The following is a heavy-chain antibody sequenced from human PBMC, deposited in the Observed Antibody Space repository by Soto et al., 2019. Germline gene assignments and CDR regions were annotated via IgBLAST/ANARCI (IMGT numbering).Heavy chain of an antibody. J-gene: IGHJ6*02. CDR2: ISGSGGST. V-gene: IGHV3-23*01. CDR1: GFTFSSYA. Sequence: GGSLRLSCAASGFTFSSYAMSWVRQAPGKGLEWVSAISGSGGSTYYADSVKGRFTISRDNSKNTLYLQMNSLRAEDTAVYYCAKDMSLYGDSYYYGMDVWGQGTTVTVSS. CDR3: AKDMSLYGDSYYYGMDV. D-gene: IGHD3-16*01.